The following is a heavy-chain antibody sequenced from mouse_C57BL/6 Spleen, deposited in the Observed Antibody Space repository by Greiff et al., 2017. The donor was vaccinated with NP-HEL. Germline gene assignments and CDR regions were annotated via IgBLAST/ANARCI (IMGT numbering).Heavy chain of an antibody. Sequence: EVQRVESGPELVKPGASVKIPCKASGYTFTDYNMDWVKQSHGKSLEWIGDINPNNGGTIYNQKFKGKATLTVDKSSSTAYMELRSLTSEDTAVYYCARSGFITTVLDYWGQGTTLTVSS. V-gene: IGHV1-18*01. CDR1: GYTFTDYN. J-gene: IGHJ2*01. D-gene: IGHD1-1*01. CDR3: ARSGFITTVLDY. CDR2: INPNNGGT.